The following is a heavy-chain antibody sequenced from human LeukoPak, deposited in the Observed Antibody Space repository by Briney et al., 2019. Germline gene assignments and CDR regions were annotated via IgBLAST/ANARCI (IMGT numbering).Heavy chain of an antibody. V-gene: IGHV3-11*06. D-gene: IGHD6-19*01. CDR2: ISSSSSYT. CDR3: AREPDGYSSGSLDY. Sequence: GGSLRLSCAASGFTFSDYYMSWIRQAPGKGLEWVSYISSSSSYTNYADSVKGRFTISRDNAKNSLYLQMNSLRAEDTAVYYCAREPDGYSSGSLDYWGQGTLVTVSS. CDR1: GFTFSDYY. J-gene: IGHJ4*02.